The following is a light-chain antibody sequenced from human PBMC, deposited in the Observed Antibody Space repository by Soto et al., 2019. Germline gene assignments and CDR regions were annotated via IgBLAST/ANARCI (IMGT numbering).Light chain of an antibody. CDR2: DVS. J-gene: IGLJ2*01. V-gene: IGLV2-14*03. Sequence: QSVLTQPASVSGSPGQSITISCTGTSSDVGGYNYVSWYQQHPGKAPKLMIYDVSNRPSGVSNRFSGSKSGNTASLTISGLQAEDEADYDCGSYTGSSTPVVFGGGTKLTVL. CDR1: SSDVGGYNY. CDR3: GSYTGSSTPVV.